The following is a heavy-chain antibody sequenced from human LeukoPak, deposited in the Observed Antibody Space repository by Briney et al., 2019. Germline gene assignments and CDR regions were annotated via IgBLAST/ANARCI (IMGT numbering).Heavy chain of an antibody. D-gene: IGHD6-13*01. CDR1: GFTFSSYG. V-gene: IGHV3-30*18. J-gene: IGHJ4*02. CDR3: AKTTATFGSSWYLCGIDY. Sequence: GGSLRLSCAASGFTFSSYGMHWVRQAPGKGLEWVAVISYDGSNKYYADSVKGRFTISRDNSKDTLYLQMNSLRAEDTAVYYCAKTTATFGSSWYLCGIDYWGQGTLVTVSS. CDR2: ISYDGSNK.